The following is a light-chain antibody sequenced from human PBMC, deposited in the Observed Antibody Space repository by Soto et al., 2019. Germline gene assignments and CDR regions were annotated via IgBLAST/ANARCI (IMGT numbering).Light chain of an antibody. Sequence: SALAQPASVSGSPGQSITISCSGASSDVGSLQFVAWYQQHPGKAPKVVIYEDSKRPSGISFRFSGSTSGNTASLTISGLQPDDESHYYCCSYTGSGTLWVFGGGTKATVL. CDR1: SSDVGSLQF. CDR3: CSYTGSGTLWV. J-gene: IGLJ3*02. V-gene: IGLV2-23*01. CDR2: EDS.